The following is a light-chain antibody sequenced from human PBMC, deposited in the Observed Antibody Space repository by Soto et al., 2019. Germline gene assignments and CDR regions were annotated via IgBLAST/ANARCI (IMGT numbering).Light chain of an antibody. CDR3: LLYYGGAQVL. Sequence: QAVVTQEPSLTVSPGGTVTLTCASSAGAVTSAYYTNWLQQKPGQAPRALIYSTSEKHSWTPARFSGSLLGGKAALTLSAAQPEDEADYYCLLYYGGAQVLFGGGTKFTVL. CDR2: STS. CDR1: AGAVTSAYY. J-gene: IGLJ2*01. V-gene: IGLV7-43*01.